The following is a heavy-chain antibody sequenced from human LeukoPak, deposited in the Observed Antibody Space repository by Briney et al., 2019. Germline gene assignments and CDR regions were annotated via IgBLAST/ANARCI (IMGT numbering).Heavy chain of an antibody. Sequence: ASVNVSCKASGYTFTSYYMHWVRQAPGQGLEWMGIINPSGGSTSYAQKFQGRVTTTRDTSTSTVYMELSSLRSEDTAVYYCAREDRVAGTCPAYWGQGTLVTVSS. CDR3: AREDRVAGTCPAY. CDR2: INPSGGST. J-gene: IGHJ4*02. CDR1: GYTFTSYY. V-gene: IGHV1-46*01. D-gene: IGHD6-19*01.